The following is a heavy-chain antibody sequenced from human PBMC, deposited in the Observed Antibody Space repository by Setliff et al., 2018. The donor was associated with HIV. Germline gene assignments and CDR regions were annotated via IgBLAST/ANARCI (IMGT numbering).Heavy chain of an antibody. CDR2: IHYNGRT. CDR3: ARYTSKVDWFDP. J-gene: IGHJ5*02. CDR1: GDSITNDDYY. Sequence: SETLSLTCTVSGDSITNDDYYWGWIRQPPGKGLEWIAIIHYNGRTYCDPSPKSRVTIFVDTSKTQFYLKLRSVTASDTAVYYCARYTSKVDWFDPWGQGTLVTVS. D-gene: IGHD2-2*02. V-gene: IGHV4-39*01.